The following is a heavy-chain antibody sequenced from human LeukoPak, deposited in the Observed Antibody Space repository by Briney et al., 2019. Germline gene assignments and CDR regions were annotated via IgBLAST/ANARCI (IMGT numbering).Heavy chain of an antibody. CDR2: ISYDGSNK. V-gene: IGHV3-30*18. D-gene: IGHD1-26*01. Sequence: GRSLRLSCAASGFTFSSYGMHWVRQAPGKGLEWVAVISYDGSNKYYADSVKGRFTISRDNSKNTLYLQMNSLRAEDTAVYYCAKLVGATHYFDYWGQGTLVTVSS. CDR1: GFTFSSYG. CDR3: AKLVGATHYFDY. J-gene: IGHJ4*02.